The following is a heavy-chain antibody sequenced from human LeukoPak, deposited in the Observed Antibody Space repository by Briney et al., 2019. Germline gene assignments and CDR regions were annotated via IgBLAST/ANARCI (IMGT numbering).Heavy chain of an antibody. V-gene: IGHV4-30-4*01. CDR3: ARLYGSGSYYPSLFDY. CDR1: GGSISSGDYY. Sequence: SETLSLTCTVSGGSISSGDYYWSWIRQPPGKGLEWIGYIYYSGSTYYNPSLKSRVTISVDTSKNQFSLKLSSVTAADTAVYYCARLYGSGSYYPSLFDYWGQGTLVTVSS. D-gene: IGHD3-10*01. CDR2: IYYSGST. J-gene: IGHJ4*02.